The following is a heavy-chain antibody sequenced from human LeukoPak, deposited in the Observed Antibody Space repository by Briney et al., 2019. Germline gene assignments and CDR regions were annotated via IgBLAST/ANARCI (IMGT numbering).Heavy chain of an antibody. CDR1: GYTLTELS. CDR3: ATQLHSSGYQADFDY. CDR2: FDPEDGET. V-gene: IGHV1-24*01. D-gene: IGHD3-22*01. Sequence: ASVKVSCKVSGYTLTELSMHWVQQAPGKGLEWMGGFDPEDGETIYAQKFQGRVTMTEDTSTDTAYMELSSLRSEDTAVYYCATQLHSSGYQADFDYWGQGTLVTVSS. J-gene: IGHJ4*02.